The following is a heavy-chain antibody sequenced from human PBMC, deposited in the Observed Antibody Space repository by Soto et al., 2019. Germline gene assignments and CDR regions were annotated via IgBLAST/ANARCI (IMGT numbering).Heavy chain of an antibody. Sequence: LRLSCAASGFTFDDYGMSWVRQAPGKGLEWVSGINWNGGSTGYADSVKGRFTISRDNAKNSLYLQMNSLRVEDTALYYCARDMHYYDSSGAGYWGQGTMVTVSS. V-gene: IGHV3-20*04. CDR3: ARDMHYYDSSGAGY. J-gene: IGHJ4*02. CDR1: GFTFDDYG. D-gene: IGHD3-22*01. CDR2: INWNGGST.